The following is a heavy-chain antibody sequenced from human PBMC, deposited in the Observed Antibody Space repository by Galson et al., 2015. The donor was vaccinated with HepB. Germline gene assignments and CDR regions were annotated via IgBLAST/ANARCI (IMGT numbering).Heavy chain of an antibody. Sequence: SLRLSCAASGITFTFYAMTWVRQAPGKGLEWVSSITGGGSVTYYADSVKGRFTISRDNSKNTLYLQMNSLRAEDTAVYYCAKDRDFSSGWVRGNFDIWGQGTMVTVSS. CDR2: ITGGGSVT. J-gene: IGHJ3*02. D-gene: IGHD6-19*01. V-gene: IGHV3-23*01. CDR3: AKDRDFSSGWVRGNFDI. CDR1: GITFTFYA.